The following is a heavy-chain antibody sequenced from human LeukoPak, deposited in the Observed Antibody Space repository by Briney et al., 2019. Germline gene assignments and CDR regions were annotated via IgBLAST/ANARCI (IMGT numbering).Heavy chain of an antibody. D-gene: IGHD3-22*01. CDR1: GFTFSSYW. CDR2: IKQDGSEK. V-gene: IGHV3-7*01. Sequence: PGGSLRLSCAASGFTFSSYWMSWVRRAPGKGLEWVANIKQDGSEKYYVDSVKGRFTISRDNAKNSLYLQMNSLRAEDTAVYYCARVSSSGYYSANFDYWGQGTLVTVSS. J-gene: IGHJ4*02. CDR3: ARVSSSGYYSANFDY.